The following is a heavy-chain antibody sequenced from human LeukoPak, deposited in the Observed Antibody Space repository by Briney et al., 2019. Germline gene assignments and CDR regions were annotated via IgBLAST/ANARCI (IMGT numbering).Heavy chain of an antibody. CDR2: ISSSRSTI. V-gene: IGHV3-48*02. CDR3: AREEYYYDSSGYPGRDHYYGMDV. Sequence: GGSLRLSCAASGFTFSSYSMNWVRQAPGKGLEWVSYISSSRSTIYYADSVKGRFTISRDNGKNLLYLQMNSLRDEDTAVYYCAREEYYYDSSGYPGRDHYYGMDVWGQGTTVTVSS. D-gene: IGHD3-22*01. J-gene: IGHJ6*02. CDR1: GFTFSSYS.